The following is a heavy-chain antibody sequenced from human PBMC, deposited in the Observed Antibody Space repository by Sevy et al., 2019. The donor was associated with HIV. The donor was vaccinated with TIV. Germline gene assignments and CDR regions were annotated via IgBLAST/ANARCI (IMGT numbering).Heavy chain of an antibody. Sequence: GGSLRLSCTTSGFTFRIYAMSWVRQAPGKGLEWVSAISGSGSSTYYADSVKGRFTISRDNSKNTLYLQMNSLRAEDRAVFYCAKEGGSHYVTSGFFDDWGQGTRVTVSS. D-gene: IGHD3-10*01. CDR3: AKEGGSHYVTSGFFDD. CDR1: GFTFRIYA. J-gene: IGHJ4*02. CDR2: ISGSGSST. V-gene: IGHV3-23*01.